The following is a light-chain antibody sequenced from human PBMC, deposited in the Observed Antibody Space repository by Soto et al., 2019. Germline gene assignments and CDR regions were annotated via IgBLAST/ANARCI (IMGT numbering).Light chain of an antibody. CDR2: DTS. CDR1: QSISSY. V-gene: IGKV3-11*01. J-gene: IGKJ1*01. Sequence: ESVLTQSPATLSSSPGERATLSCRASQSISSYFAWYQQKPGQAPRLLIYDTSTRATGIPARFSGSGSGTDLTLTISSLEPEDFAVYYCQQRSTWPRWTFGQGTKVEIK. CDR3: QQRSTWPRWT.